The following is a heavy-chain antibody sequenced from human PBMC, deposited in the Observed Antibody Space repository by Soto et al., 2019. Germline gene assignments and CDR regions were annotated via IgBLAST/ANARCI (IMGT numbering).Heavy chain of an antibody. CDR2: IDPSDSYT. CDR1: GYSFTSSW. D-gene: IGHD1-26*01. V-gene: IGHV5-10-1*01. J-gene: IGHJ6*02. CDR3: ATATGSYSYYYYVMDV. Sequence: GESLKISCKGSGYSFTSSWISWVRQMPGKGLEWMGRIDPSDSYTNYSPSFQGRVTISADKSISTAYLQWSSLKASDTAMYYCATATGSYSYYYYVMDVWGQGTTVTVSS.